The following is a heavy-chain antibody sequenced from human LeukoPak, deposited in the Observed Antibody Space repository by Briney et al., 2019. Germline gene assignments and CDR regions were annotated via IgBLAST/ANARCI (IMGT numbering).Heavy chain of an antibody. D-gene: IGHD1-26*01. CDR2: IYYSGST. Sequence: SETLSLTCSVSGDSITGYYWGWIRQPPGKGLEWIGSIYYSGSTYYNPSLKSRVTISVDTSKNQFSLKLSSVTAADTAVYYCARVSGNLYYYYMDVWGKGTTVTVSS. CDR1: GDSITGYY. V-gene: IGHV4-39*07. J-gene: IGHJ6*03. CDR3: ARVSGNLYYYYMDV.